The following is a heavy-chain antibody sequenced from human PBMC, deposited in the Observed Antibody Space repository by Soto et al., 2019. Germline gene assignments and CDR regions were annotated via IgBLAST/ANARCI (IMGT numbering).Heavy chain of an antibody. CDR3: PPSCSGGSSQFFDY. J-gene: IGHJ4*02. Sequence: GGSLRLSCAASGFTFTSYAMSWVRQAPGKGLEWVSTVTTSSGSTYYADSVKGRFTISSDNSKNTLFLQMNSLRAEDTAVYYFPPSCSGGSSQFFDYWGQGPLVTAPQ. D-gene: IGHD2-15*01. CDR1: GFTFTSYA. V-gene: IGHV3-23*01. CDR2: VTTSSGST.